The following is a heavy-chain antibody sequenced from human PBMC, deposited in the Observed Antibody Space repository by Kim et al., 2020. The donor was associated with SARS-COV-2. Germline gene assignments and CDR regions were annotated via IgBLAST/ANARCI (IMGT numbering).Heavy chain of an antibody. V-gene: IGHV3-64*01. CDR2: ISTTGCST. Sequence: GGSLRLSCAASGFTFSNYAMFWVRQAPGKGLEYVSAISTTGCSTYYANSVKGRFTISRDNSQNTRYLQMGSLRAEDMAVYYCVGGRLYSSGFYFDYWGQGNLVTVSS. J-gene: IGHJ4*02. D-gene: IGHD6-25*01. CDR3: VGGRLYSSGFYFDY. CDR1: GFTFSNYA.